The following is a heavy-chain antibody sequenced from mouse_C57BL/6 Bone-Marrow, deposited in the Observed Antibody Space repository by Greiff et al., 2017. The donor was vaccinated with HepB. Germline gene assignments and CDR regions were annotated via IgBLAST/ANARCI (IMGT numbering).Heavy chain of an antibody. CDR1: GFTFSSYG. CDR2: ISSGGSYT. CDR3: ASPGGTTVVAHYYAMDY. Sequence: EVKLMESGGDLVKPGGSLKLSCAASGFTFSSYGMSWVRQTPDKRLEWVATISSGGSYTYYPDSVKGRFTISRDNAKNTLYLQMSSLKSEDTAMYYCASPGGTTVVAHYYAMDYWGQGTSVTVSS. J-gene: IGHJ4*01. D-gene: IGHD1-1*01. V-gene: IGHV5-6*01.